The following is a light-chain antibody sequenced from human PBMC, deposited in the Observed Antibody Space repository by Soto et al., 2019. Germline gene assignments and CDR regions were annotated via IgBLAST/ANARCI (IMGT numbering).Light chain of an antibody. J-gene: IGLJ3*02. CDR2: ANN. Sequence: QAVVTQPPSVSGAPGQRVTISCTGRSSNIGAGYDVHWFRQLPGAAPKLLIYANNHRPSGVPDRISGSKSDTSASLAITGLQAEDEADYYCQSYDRALSAWVFGGGTKLTVL. CDR1: SSNIGAGYD. CDR3: QSYDRALSAWV. V-gene: IGLV1-40*01.